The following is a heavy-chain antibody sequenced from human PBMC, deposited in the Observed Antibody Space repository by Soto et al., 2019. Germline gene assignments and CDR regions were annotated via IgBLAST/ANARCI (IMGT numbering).Heavy chain of an antibody. CDR2: ISHTDRLT. J-gene: IGHJ5*02. Sequence: EVQLAESGGDLVQPGGSLRLSCVGSGFTFSYYEMNWVRQAPGKGLERVAFISHTDRLTHYPDSVKGRFTISRDNAQNSLYLEMTSLSVEDTGVYYCARDTGRASADLWGQGTLVTVSS. CDR1: GFTFSYYE. V-gene: IGHV3-48*03. CDR3: ARDTGRASADL. D-gene: IGHD6-13*01.